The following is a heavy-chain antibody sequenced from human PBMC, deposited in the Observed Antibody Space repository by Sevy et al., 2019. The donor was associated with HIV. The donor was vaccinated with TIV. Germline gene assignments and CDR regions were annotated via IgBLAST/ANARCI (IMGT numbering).Heavy chain of an antibody. D-gene: IGHD3-22*01. CDR2: ITISGGST. Sequence: GGSLRLSCAASGFTFSTYAMTWVRQAPGKGLEWVSVITISGGSTYYADSVKGRFTISRDNSKNKFYLQMNSLRAEDTAVYYCAKDRVSETYYSGDFDYWGQGTLVTVSS. V-gene: IGHV3-23*01. CDR1: GFTFSTYA. J-gene: IGHJ4*02. CDR3: AKDRVSETYYSGDFDY.